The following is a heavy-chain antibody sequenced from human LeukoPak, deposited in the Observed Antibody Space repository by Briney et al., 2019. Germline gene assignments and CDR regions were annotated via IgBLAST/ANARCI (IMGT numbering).Heavy chain of an antibody. CDR1: GFTFSSYW. CDR2: INSDGSST. D-gene: IGHD6-13*01. CDR3: AKGGYIAAAGTVYYYMDV. V-gene: IGHV3-74*01. J-gene: IGHJ6*03. Sequence: PEGSLRLSCAASGFTFSSYWMHWVRQAPGKGLVWVSRINSDGSSTSYADSVKGRFTISRDNSKNPLYLQMNSLRAEDTAVYYCAKGGYIAAAGTVYYYMDVWGKGTTVTVSS.